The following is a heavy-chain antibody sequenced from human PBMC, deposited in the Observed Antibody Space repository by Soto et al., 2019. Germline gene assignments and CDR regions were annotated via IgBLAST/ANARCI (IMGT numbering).Heavy chain of an antibody. J-gene: IGHJ4*02. D-gene: IGHD6-6*01. V-gene: IGHV5-51*01. Sequence: GESLKISCKSSGYIFSKYWIGRVRQMPGKGLEWMGIIYPGDSDTRYSPSFQGQVTISADKSITTAYLQWRSLKASDTAIYYCVVYSSSSGRHFDYWGQGTLVTVS. CDR2: IYPGDSDT. CDR3: VVYSSSSGRHFDY. CDR1: GYIFSKYW.